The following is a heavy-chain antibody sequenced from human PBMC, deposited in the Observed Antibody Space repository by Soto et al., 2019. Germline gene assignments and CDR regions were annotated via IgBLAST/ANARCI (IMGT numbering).Heavy chain of an antibody. CDR2: INYSGST. CDR3: ARRGSGSRNWFDP. V-gene: IGHV4-31*03. J-gene: IGHJ5*02. Sequence: PSETLSLTCTVSGGSISSGGYYWSWIRQHPGKGLEWIGYINYSGSTNYNPSLKSRVTISVDTSKNQFSLKLSSVTAADTAVYYCARRGSGSRNWFDPWGQGTLVTVSS. D-gene: IGHD1-26*01. CDR1: GGSISSGGYY.